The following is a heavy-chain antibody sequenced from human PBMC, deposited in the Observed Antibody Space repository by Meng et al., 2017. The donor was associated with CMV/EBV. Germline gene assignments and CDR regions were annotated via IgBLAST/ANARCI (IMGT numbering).Heavy chain of an antibody. D-gene: IGHD3-22*01. CDR3: ARAKIMYYYDSSGYYYDY. V-gene: IGHV4-34*01. J-gene: IGHJ4*02. CDR1: GGSFSGYY. CDR2: INHSGST. Sequence: QGQLQQWGAGLLKPSENLSLPCAVYGGSFSGYYWSWIRQPPGKGLEWIGEINHSGSTNYNPSLKSRVTISVDTSKNQFSLKLSSVTAADTAVYYCARAKIMYYYDSSGYYYDYWGQGTLVTVSS.